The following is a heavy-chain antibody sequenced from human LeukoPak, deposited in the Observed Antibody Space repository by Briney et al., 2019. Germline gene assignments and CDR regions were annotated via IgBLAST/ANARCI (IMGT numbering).Heavy chain of an antibody. D-gene: IGHD6-13*01. CDR3: ATATFPLLPSAAAGQVFSYYFDY. CDR1: GFTFDDYA. V-gene: IGHV3-9*01. CDR2: ISWNSGSI. J-gene: IGHJ4*02. Sequence: GGSLRLSCAASGFTFDDYAMHWVRQAPGKGLEWVSGISWNSGSIGYADSVKGRFTISRDNAKNSLYLQMNSLRAEDTALYYCATATFPLLPSAAAGQVFSYYFDYWGQGTLVTVSS.